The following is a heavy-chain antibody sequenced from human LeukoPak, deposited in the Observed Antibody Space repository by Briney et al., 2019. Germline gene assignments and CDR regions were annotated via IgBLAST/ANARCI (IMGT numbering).Heavy chain of an antibody. V-gene: IGHV1-18*01. J-gene: IGHJ4*02. Sequence: ASVKVSCKASGYTFTSYGISWVRQAPGQGLEWMGWIGAYNGNTNYAQKLQGRVTMTTDTSTSTAYMELRSLRSDDTAVYYCASVHCSGGSCYSSFDYWGQGTLVTVSS. CDR2: IGAYNGNT. CDR3: ASVHCSGGSCYSSFDY. CDR1: GYTFTSYG. D-gene: IGHD2-15*01.